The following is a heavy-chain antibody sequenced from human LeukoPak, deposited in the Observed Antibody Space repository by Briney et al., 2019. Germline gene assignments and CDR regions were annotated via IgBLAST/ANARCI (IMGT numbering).Heavy chain of an antibody. J-gene: IGHJ3*02. CDR3: AKIRNSGSYHGASDI. CDR2: ISGSGDST. CDR1: GFTFSSYV. V-gene: IGHV3-23*01. D-gene: IGHD1-26*01. Sequence: GGSLRLSCAASGFTFSSYVMSWVRQAPGKGLEWVSTISGSGDSTYYADSVKGRFTISRDNSKNTLYLQMNSLRAEDTAVYYCAKIRNSGSYHGASDIWGQGTMVTVSS.